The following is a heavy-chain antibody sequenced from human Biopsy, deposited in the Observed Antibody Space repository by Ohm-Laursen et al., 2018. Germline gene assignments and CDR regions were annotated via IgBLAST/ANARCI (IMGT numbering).Heavy chain of an antibody. D-gene: IGHD6-13*01. CDR1: GGSFNGYF. Sequence: SDTLSLTCAVYGGSFNGYFWSWIRQPPGKGLEWIGDITQSGRTNYSPSLKSRVTISVDTAKKQFSLSLRSVTAADTAVYYCARVPLPGIGAAYQGRFLYGMDVWGQGTTVSVSS. CDR2: ITQSGRT. J-gene: IGHJ6*02. V-gene: IGHV4-34*01. CDR3: ARVPLPGIGAAYQGRFLYGMDV.